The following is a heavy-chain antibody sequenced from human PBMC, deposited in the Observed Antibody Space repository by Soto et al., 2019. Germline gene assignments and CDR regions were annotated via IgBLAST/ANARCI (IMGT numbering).Heavy chain of an antibody. Sequence: EVQLVESGGGLVQPGGSLRLSCAASGFMFSSHWMHWVRQAPGKGLVWVSRISADGSNTNYADSVKGRFTISRDNARNMLFLQMNSLTAEDTAVYYCARRTDAYNWADYWGQGTLVTVSS. J-gene: IGHJ4*02. CDR3: ARRTDAYNWADY. V-gene: IGHV3-74*01. CDR2: ISADGSNT. D-gene: IGHD1-1*01. CDR1: GFMFSSHW.